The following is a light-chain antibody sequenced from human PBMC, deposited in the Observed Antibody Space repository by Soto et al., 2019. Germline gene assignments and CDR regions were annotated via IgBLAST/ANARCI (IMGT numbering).Light chain of an antibody. CDR3: QQYNNWPAWT. CDR2: GAS. CDR1: QSVSSN. V-gene: IGKV3-15*01. Sequence: EIVMTQSPSTLSVSPGERATISCRASQSVSSNLAWYQQKPGQAPKLLIYGASTRATGLPPWFSGSGSGTEFTLAISSRQSEDFAVYYCQQYNNWPAWTFGQGTKVEIK. J-gene: IGKJ1*01.